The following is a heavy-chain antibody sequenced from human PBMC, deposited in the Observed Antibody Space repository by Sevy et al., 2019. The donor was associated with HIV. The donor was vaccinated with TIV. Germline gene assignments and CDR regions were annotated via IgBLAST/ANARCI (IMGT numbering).Heavy chain of an antibody. Sequence: GGSLRLSCAASGFTFSTYSMNWVRQAPGKGLEWVSSISSGSSYIYYADSLMGGFTISRDNAKKSLYLQMNSLRAEDKAVYYCARRRNGSKGGYVFDSWGQGTMVTVSS. CDR1: GFTFSTYS. CDR3: ARRRNGSKGGYVFDS. D-gene: IGHD2-15*01. CDR2: ISSGSSYI. J-gene: IGHJ3*02. V-gene: IGHV3-21*01.